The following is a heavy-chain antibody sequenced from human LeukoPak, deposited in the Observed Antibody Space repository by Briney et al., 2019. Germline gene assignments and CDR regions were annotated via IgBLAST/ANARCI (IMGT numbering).Heavy chain of an antibody. CDR2: IYTSGST. CDR3: AREERYCSSTSCSIWGIFDY. J-gene: IGHJ4*02. CDR1: GGSISSYY. Sequence: SETLSLTCTVSGGSISSYYWSRIRQPAGKGLEWIGRIYTSGSTNYNPSLKSRVTMSVDTSKNQFSLKLSSVTAADTAVYYCAREERYCSSTSCSIWGIFDYWGQGTLVTVSS. D-gene: IGHD2-2*01. V-gene: IGHV4-4*07.